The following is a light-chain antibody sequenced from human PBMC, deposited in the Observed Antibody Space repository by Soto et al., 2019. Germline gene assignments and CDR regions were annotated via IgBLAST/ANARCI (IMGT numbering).Light chain of an antibody. CDR1: SGHSSYT. V-gene: IGLV4-69*01. J-gene: IGLJ2*01. CDR2: LNSDGSH. Sequence: QPVLTQSPSASASLGASVKLTCTLSSGHSSYTIAWHQLQPEKGPRYLMKLNSDGSHTKGDGLPDRFSGSSSGAERYLTISSLQSDDDAYYYCQTWGTGYQVFGGGTQLTVL. CDR3: QTWGTGYQV.